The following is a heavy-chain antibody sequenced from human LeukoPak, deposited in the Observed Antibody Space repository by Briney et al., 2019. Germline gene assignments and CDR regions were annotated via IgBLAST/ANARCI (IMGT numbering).Heavy chain of an antibody. V-gene: IGHV3-7*04. CDR1: GFTFSRHW. Sequence: GGSLRLSCAASGFTFSRHWVSWGRQAPGKGLEWVARINGDGSEKDYVDFVKGRFTISSGNRKNLVYLQMNSLRVEDTAVYYCARSGVPNGFDIWGQGTMVTVSS. J-gene: IGHJ3*02. D-gene: IGHD3-10*01. CDR2: INGDGSEK. CDR3: ARSGVPNGFDI.